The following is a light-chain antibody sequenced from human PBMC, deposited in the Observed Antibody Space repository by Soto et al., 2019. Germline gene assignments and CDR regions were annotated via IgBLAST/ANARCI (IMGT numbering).Light chain of an antibody. CDR2: GAS. Sequence: IQLPQSPASLPASLEAQFAIPCRASQSISGYLNWYLQKPGKAPKHLIYGASALQSGVPSRFTGSGSETSFTLTISSLQPEDFGTYYCQQTYNNPVTFGPGTRLEI. CDR1: QSISGY. V-gene: IGKV1-39*01. CDR3: QQTYNNPVT. J-gene: IGKJ5*01.